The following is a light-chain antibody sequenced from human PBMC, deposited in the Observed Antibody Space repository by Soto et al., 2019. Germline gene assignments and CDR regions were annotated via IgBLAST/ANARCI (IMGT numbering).Light chain of an antibody. Sequence: DIQMTQSPSSLSASVGDRVTLTCRASQSISKYLNWYQVKSGKGPKLLIYGTSTLQSGVPSRFSGSGSGTHFTLTLSNLQPEDFAVYYCQQGYSPLLTFGGGTRVVIK. CDR1: QSISKY. V-gene: IGKV1-39*01. J-gene: IGKJ4*01. CDR3: QQGYSPLLT. CDR2: GTS.